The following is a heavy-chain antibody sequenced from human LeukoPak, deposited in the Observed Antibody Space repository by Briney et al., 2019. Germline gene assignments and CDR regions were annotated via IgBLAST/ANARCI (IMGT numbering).Heavy chain of an antibody. CDR2: ISGSGGST. CDR3: AKERPTRRYCSGGSCYSRYFDY. D-gene: IGHD2-15*01. J-gene: IGHJ4*02. CDR1: GFTFSSYG. V-gene: IGHV3-23*01. Sequence: GGSLRLSCAASGFTFSSYGMSWVRQAPGKGLEWVSAISGSGGSTYYTDSVKGRFTISRDNSKNTLYLQMNSLRAEDTAVHYCAKERPTRRYCSGGSCYSRYFDYWGQGTLVTVSS.